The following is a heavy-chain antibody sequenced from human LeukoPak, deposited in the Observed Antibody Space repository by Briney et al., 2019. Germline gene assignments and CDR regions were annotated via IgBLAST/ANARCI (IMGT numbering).Heavy chain of an antibody. Sequence: SQTLSLTCAISGDSFSSNSAAWNWIRQSPSRGLEWLGRTYYRSKWYNDYAVSVKSRITINPDTSKNQFSLHLNSVTPEVTAVCHCVSAQATVAGWFGLWGQGAPVTVSS. J-gene: IGHJ5*02. CDR2: TYYRSKWYN. CDR1: GDSFSSNSAA. V-gene: IGHV6-1*01. CDR3: VSAQATVAGWFGL. D-gene: IGHD4-17*01.